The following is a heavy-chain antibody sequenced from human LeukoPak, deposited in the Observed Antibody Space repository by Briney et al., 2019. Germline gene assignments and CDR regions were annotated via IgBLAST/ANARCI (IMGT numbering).Heavy chain of an antibody. D-gene: IGHD3-3*01. V-gene: IGHV3-7*01. Sequence: GGSLRLSCAASGFTFSSYWMSWVRQAPGKGLEWVANIKQDGSEKYFVDSEKGRFTISRDNAKNSLYLQMNSLRAEDTAVYYCARYRNYDFWSGYYFDYWGQGTLVTVSS. J-gene: IGHJ4*02. CDR3: ARYRNYDFWSGYYFDY. CDR1: GFTFSSYW. CDR2: IKQDGSEK.